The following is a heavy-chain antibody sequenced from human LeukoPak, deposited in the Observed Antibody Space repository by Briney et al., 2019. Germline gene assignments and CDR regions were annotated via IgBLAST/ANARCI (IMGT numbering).Heavy chain of an antibody. CDR2: INHSGST. CDR1: GGSISSYY. V-gene: IGHV4-34*01. CDR3: TLRDF. Sequence: PSETLSLTCTVSGGSISSYYWSWIRQPPGKGLEWIGEINHSGSTNYNPSLKSRVTISVDTSKNQFSLKLSSVTAADTAVYFCTLRDFWGQGSPVTVSS. J-gene: IGHJ4*02.